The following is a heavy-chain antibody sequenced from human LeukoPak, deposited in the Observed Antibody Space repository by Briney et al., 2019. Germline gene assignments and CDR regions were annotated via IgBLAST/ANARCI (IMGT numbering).Heavy chain of an antibody. Sequence: GGSLRLSCAASGFTFSSYSMNWVRQAPGKGLEWVSSISSSSSYIYYADSVKGRFTISRDNAKNSLYLQMDSLRAEDTAVYYCARGSRRDGYNWVWGVYDYWGQGTLVTVSS. CDR2: ISSSSSYI. CDR1: GFTFSSYS. D-gene: IGHD5-24*01. CDR3: ARGSRRDGYNWVWGVYDY. V-gene: IGHV3-21*01. J-gene: IGHJ4*02.